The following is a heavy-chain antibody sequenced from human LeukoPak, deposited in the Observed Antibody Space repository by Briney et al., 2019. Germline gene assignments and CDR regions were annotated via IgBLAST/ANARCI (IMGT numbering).Heavy chain of an antibody. D-gene: IGHD3-3*01. CDR1: GFTFTNFG. V-gene: IGHV3-30*06. CDR2: LWSDGYTK. Sequence: PGTSLRLSCAASGFTFTNFGMHWVRQAPGKGLEWVAVLWSDGYTKYYADSVKGRFTISRDNSKNTLYLQMNSLRAEDTAVYYCARDVSLLWSGYYTGLGANWFDPWGQGTLVTVSS. CDR3: ARDVSLLWSGYYTGLGANWFDP. J-gene: IGHJ5*02.